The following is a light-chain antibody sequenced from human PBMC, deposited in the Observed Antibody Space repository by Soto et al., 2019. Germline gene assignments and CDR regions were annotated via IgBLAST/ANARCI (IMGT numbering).Light chain of an antibody. J-gene: IGKJ1*01. CDR3: QQSYSRLVT. Sequence: DIQMTQSPSSLSASVEDRVIITCRASENINSYLNWYQQKPGKAPKLLIYAASSLQSGVPSRFSGSASETFFTLTINNLQPEDSATYYCQQSYSRLVTFGQGTKVEIK. CDR2: AAS. V-gene: IGKV1-39*01. CDR1: ENINSY.